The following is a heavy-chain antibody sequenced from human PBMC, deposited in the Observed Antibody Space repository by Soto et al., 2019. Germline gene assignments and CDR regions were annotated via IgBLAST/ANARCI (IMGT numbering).Heavy chain of an antibody. J-gene: IGHJ4*02. CDR2: IGTAGDT. D-gene: IGHD3-16*02. V-gene: IGHV3-13*01. Sequence: GGSLRLSCAASGFTFSSYDMHWVRQATGKGLEWVSAIGTAGDTYYPGSVKGRFTISRENAKNSLYLQMNSLRAGDTAVYYCAVFNYIWGSYRYRGQGTLVTVSS. CDR3: AVFNYIWGSYRY. CDR1: GFTFSSYD.